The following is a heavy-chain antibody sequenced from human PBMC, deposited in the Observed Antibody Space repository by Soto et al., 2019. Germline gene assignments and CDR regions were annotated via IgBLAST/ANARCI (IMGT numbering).Heavy chain of an antibody. D-gene: IGHD3-3*01. J-gene: IGHJ6*02. CDR2: INHSGST. Sequence: KQSQTLSLTCAVYGGSFSGYYWSWIRQPPGKGLEWIGEINHSGSTNYNPSLKSRVTISVDTSKNQFSLKLSSVTAADTAVYYCARRGTYYDFWSGSRTLVYGMDVWGQGTTVTVSS. CDR3: ARRGTYYDFWSGSRTLVYGMDV. CDR1: GGSFSGYY. V-gene: IGHV4-34*01.